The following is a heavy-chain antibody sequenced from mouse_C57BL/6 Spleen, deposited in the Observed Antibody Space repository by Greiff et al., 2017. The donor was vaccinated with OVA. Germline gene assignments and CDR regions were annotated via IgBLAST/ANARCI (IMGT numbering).Heavy chain of an antibody. D-gene: IGHD2-5*01. CDR1: GYTFTSYW. Sequence: QVQLQQSGAELVMPGASVKLSCKASGYTFTSYWMHWVKQRPGQGLEWIGEIDPSDSYTNYNQKFKGKSTLTVDKSSSTAYMQLSSLTSEDSAVYYCARSFSNYGSYWGQGTTLTVSS. CDR2: IDPSDSYT. CDR3: ARSFSNYGSY. J-gene: IGHJ2*01. V-gene: IGHV1-69*01.